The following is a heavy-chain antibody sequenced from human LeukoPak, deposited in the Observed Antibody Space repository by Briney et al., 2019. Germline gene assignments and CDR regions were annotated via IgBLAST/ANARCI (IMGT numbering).Heavy chain of an antibody. CDR2: INHSGST. Sequence: SETLSLTCAVYGGSFSGYYWSWIRQPPGKGLEWIGEINHSGSTNYNPSLKSRVTISVDTSKNQFSLKLSSVTAADTAVYYCARGKSEDFLAFDTWGQGTMVTVSS. CDR1: GGSFSGYY. J-gene: IGHJ3*02. V-gene: IGHV4-34*01. D-gene: IGHD2/OR15-2a*01. CDR3: ARGKSEDFLAFDT.